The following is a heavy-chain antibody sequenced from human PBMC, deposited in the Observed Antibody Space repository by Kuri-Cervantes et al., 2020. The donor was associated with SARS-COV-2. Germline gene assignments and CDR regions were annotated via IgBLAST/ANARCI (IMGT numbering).Heavy chain of an antibody. V-gene: IGHV2-70*01. CDR2: IDWVDDK. CDR1: GFPLSTLGMC. CDR3: ARDYFGSGSPPDY. Sequence: SGPTLVKPTQTLTLTCTLPGFPLSTLGMCVSWIRQPPGKALEWLALIDWVDDKYYSTSLKTRLTISKDTSKNQVVLTMPNMDPVDTATYYCARDYFGSGSPPDYWGQGTLVTVSS. J-gene: IGHJ4*02. D-gene: IGHD3-10*01.